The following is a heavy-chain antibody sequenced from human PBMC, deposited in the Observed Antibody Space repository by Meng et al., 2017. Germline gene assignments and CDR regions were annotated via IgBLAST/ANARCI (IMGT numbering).Heavy chain of an antibody. CDR3: ARDEDISAAGKLFGDY. V-gene: IGHV1-2*06. CDR1: GYNFPDYY. D-gene: IGHD6-25*01. CDR2: INPKSGDT. J-gene: IGHJ4*02. Sequence: QVQRVQSGAEVQKPGAPVKVSCKPSGYNFPDYYIHWVRRAPGQGLEWMGRINPKSGDTHYAQKFQARVTMTGDTSISTAYMELSGLRSDDTAMYYCARDEDISAAGKLFGDYWGQGTLVTVSS.